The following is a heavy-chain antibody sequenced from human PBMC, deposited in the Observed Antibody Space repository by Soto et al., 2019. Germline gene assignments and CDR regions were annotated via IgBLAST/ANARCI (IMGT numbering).Heavy chain of an antibody. CDR2: VYSSGTT. CDR1: GGSINSYW. CDR3: ARDIGSYAYGEGY. V-gene: IGHV4-4*07. D-gene: IGHD3-10*01. J-gene: IGHJ4*02. Sequence: PSETLSLTCIVSGGSINSYWCSWIRQPAGKGLEWIGRVYSSGTTDYNPSLNSRATLSVETSKNQFSLKLSSVTAADTAVYYCARDIGSYAYGEGYWGQGIQVTVPQ.